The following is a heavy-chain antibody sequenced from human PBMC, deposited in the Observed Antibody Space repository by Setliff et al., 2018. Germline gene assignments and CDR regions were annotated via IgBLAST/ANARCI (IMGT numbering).Heavy chain of an antibody. Sequence: ASVKVSCKASGYVFTGYYIHWVRHAPGQGFEWMGSVNPRTGSAAYAARFQGRITMTRDTSATTVYMTLGSLRSDDTAVYFCARDAVSNFDRGDSPAYWGRGTLVTVSS. CDR1: GYVFTGYY. CDR3: ARDAVSNFDRGDSPAY. D-gene: IGHD2-21*01. V-gene: IGHV1-46*01. CDR2: VNPRTGSA. J-gene: IGHJ4*02.